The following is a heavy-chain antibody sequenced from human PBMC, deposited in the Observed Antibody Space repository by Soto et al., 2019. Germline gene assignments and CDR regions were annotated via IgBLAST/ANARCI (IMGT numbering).Heavy chain of an antibody. CDR2: INPSGGST. Sequence: ASVKVSCKASGYTFTSYYMHWVRQAPGQGLEWMGIINPSGGSTNYAQKFQGRITMTRDTSTSTVYMELSSLRSEDTAVYYCASIPPRYYDYVWGSYRLDYWGQGTLVTVSS. CDR1: GYTFTSYY. CDR3: ASIPPRYYDYVWGSYRLDY. J-gene: IGHJ4*02. D-gene: IGHD3-16*02. V-gene: IGHV1-46*01.